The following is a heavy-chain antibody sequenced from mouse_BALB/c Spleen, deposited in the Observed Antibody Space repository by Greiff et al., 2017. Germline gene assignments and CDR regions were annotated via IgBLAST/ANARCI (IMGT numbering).Heavy chain of an antibody. J-gene: IGHJ3*01. CDR2: ISSGGSYT. CDR1: GFTFSSYG. D-gene: IGHD2-3*01. Sequence: EVQLVESGGDLVKPGGSLKLSCAASGFTFSSYGMSWVRQTPDKRLEWVATISSGGSYTYYPDSVKGRFTISRDNAKNTLYLQMSSLKSEDTAMYYCADGYPAWFAYWGQGTLVTVSA. CDR3: ADGYPAWFAY. V-gene: IGHV5-6*01.